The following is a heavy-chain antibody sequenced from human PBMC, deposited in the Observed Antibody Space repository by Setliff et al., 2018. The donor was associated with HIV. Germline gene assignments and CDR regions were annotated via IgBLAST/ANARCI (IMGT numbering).Heavy chain of an antibody. D-gene: IGHD1-7*01. CDR3: AKRAVQDGTVTSSNWFES. CDR1: GDSIGTYS. CDR2: IYGSGST. V-gene: IGHV4-4*09. Sequence: SETLSLTCAVSGDSIGTYSWHWLRQPPGKGLEWIGYIYGSGSTGYNPSLTSRVTMSTDTPNNRFALKLTSGTAADTAVYYCAKRAVQDGTVTSSNWFESWGQGTLVTVSS. J-gene: IGHJ5*01.